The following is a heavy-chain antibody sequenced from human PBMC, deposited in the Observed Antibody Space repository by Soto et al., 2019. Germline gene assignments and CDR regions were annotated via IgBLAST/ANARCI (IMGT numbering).Heavy chain of an antibody. CDR2: ISGSGGST. Sequence: PGGSLRLSCKASGFTFSSYSLYWVRQAPGKGLEWVSAISGSGGSTYYADSVKGRFTISRDNSKNTLYLQMNSLRAEDTAVYYCAKETWIQLWGPFDYWGQGTLVTVSS. D-gene: IGHD5-18*01. V-gene: IGHV3-23*01. CDR3: AKETWIQLWGPFDY. CDR1: GFTFSSYS. J-gene: IGHJ4*02.